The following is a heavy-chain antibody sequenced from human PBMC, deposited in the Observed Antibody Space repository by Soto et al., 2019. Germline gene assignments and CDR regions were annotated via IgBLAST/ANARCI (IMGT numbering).Heavy chain of an antibody. CDR3: ARGSGRDSYGVIRSWFDP. V-gene: IGHV1-18*01. D-gene: IGHD5-18*01. CDR1: GYTFTSYG. Sequence: QVPLVQSGAEVKKPGASVKVSCKASGYTFTSYGISWVRQAPGQGLEWMGWISAYNGNTNYAQKLQGRVTMTTDTATSTAYLEVRSLRSDDTAVYYCARGSGRDSYGVIRSWFDPWGQGTLVTVSS. J-gene: IGHJ5*02. CDR2: ISAYNGNT.